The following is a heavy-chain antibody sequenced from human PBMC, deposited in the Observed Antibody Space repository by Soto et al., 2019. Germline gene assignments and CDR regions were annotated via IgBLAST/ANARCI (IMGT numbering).Heavy chain of an antibody. D-gene: IGHD3-10*01. J-gene: IGHJ6*02. CDR1: GGTFSSYA. Sequence: ASVKVSCKASGGTFSSYAISWVRQAPGQGLEWMGGIIPIFGTANYAQKFQGRVTITADESTSTAYMELSSLRSEDTAVYYCASRDYYCSGTSNSGGRYYGMDVWGQGTKVTVSS. CDR2: IIPIFGTA. CDR3: ASRDYYCSGTSNSGGRYYGMDV. V-gene: IGHV1-69*13.